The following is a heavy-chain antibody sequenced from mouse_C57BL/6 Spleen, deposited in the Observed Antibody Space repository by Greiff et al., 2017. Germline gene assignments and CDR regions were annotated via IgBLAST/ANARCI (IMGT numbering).Heavy chain of an antibody. V-gene: IGHV2-2*01. CDR1: GFSLTSYG. J-gene: IGHJ4*01. CDR3: ARNPSYYYYVSRGDAMDY. CDR2: IWSGGST. D-gene: IGHD1-1*01. Sequence: VQLQESGPGLVQPSQSLSITCTVSGFSLTSYGVHWVRQSPGKGLEWLGVIWSGGSTDYNAAFISRLSISKDNSKSQVFFKMIRRQADDTAIYYCARNPSYYYYVSRGDAMDYWGQGTSVTVSS.